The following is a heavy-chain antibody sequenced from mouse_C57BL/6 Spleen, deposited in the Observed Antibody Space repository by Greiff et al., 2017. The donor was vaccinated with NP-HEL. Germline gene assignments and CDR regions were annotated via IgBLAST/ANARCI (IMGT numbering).Heavy chain of an antibody. CDR2: IDPEDGDT. J-gene: IGHJ3*01. Sequence: VQLKESGAELVRPGASVKLSCTASGFNIKDYYMHWVKQRPEQGLEWIGRIDPEDGDTEYAPKFQGKATMTADTSSNTAYLQLSSLTSEDTAVYYCTEDYYGSSYGFFAYWGQGTLVTVSA. CDR3: TEDYYGSSYGFFAY. D-gene: IGHD1-1*01. V-gene: IGHV14-1*01. CDR1: GFNIKDYY.